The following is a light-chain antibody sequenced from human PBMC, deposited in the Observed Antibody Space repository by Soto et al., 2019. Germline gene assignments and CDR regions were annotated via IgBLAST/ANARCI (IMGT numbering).Light chain of an antibody. CDR3: QQYISGWT. CDR1: ESVSSN. CDR2: GAS. V-gene: IGKV3-15*01. J-gene: IGKJ1*01. Sequence: EIVMTQSPDTLSVSPGERATVSCRASESVSSNLAWYQQKAGQAPRLLIYGASTRATGIPARFSGSGSETEFTLTISSLQPDDFATYYCQQYISGWTFGQGTKVDIK.